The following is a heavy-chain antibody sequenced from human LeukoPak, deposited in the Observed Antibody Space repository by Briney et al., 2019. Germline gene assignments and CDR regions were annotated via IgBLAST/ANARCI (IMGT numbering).Heavy chain of an antibody. V-gene: IGHV1-69*04. D-gene: IGHD2-2*01. J-gene: IGHJ5*02. Sequence: ASVKVSCKASGGTFSSYAISWVRQAPGQGLEWMGRIIPILGIANYAQKFQGRVTITADKSTSTAYMELSSLRSEDTAVYYCARTRVVPAPTDWFDPWGQGTLVTVSS. CDR1: GGTFSSYA. CDR3: ARTRVVPAPTDWFDP. CDR2: IIPILGIA.